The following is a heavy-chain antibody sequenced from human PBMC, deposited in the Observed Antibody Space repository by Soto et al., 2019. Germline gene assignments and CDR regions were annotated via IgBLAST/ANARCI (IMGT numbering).Heavy chain of an antibody. Sequence: QVQLVQSGAEVKKPGASVKVSCKASGYTFTSYDINWVRQATGQGLEWVGWMNPNSGNTGYAQKFQGRVTMTRSTSIRTAYMELSSLRSEETAVYYCARGINYYDSGDDAFDIWGQGTMFSVSS. CDR1: GYTFTSYD. J-gene: IGHJ3*02. CDR2: MNPNSGNT. CDR3: ARGINYYDSGDDAFDI. V-gene: IGHV1-8*01. D-gene: IGHD3-10*01.